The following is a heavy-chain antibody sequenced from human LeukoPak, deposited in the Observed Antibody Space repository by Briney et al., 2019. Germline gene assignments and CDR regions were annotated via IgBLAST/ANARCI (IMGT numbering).Heavy chain of an antibody. CDR2: INWNGGST. J-gene: IGHJ3*02. CDR3: ARSAAGDDAFDI. Sequence: GGSLRLSCVASGFTFSSYAMSWVRQAPGKGLEWVSGINWNGGSTGYADSVKGRFTISRDNAKNSLYLQMNSLRAEDTALYHCARSAAGDDAFDIWGQGTMVTVSS. CDR1: GFTFSSYA. V-gene: IGHV3-20*01. D-gene: IGHD6-13*01.